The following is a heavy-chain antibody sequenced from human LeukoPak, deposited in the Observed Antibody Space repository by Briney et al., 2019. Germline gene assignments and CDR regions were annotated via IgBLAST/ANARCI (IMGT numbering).Heavy chain of an antibody. J-gene: IGHJ4*02. Sequence: GASVKVSCKASGYTFTSYGISWVRQAPGQGLEWMGWISAYNGNTNYAQKLQGRVTMTTDTSTSIAYMELRSLRSDDTAVYYCARVPIDACSSTSCYSWGFDYWGQGTLVTVSS. CDR3: ARVPIDACSSTSCYSWGFDY. D-gene: IGHD2-2*02. CDR2: ISAYNGNT. CDR1: GYTFTSYG. V-gene: IGHV1-18*01.